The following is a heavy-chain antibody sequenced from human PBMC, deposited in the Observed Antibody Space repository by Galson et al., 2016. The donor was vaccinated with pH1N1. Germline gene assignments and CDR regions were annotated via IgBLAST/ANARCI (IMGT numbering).Heavy chain of an antibody. D-gene: IGHD1-1*01. Sequence: SVKVSCKASGYIFTTYFINWVRQAPGQGLEWMGWINTNTGNPTYAQNFTGRLVLSLDTSVNTVYLQLSSLRADDTAAYYCARSTGDDPFDIWGQGTMVTVSS. CDR1: GYIFTTYF. V-gene: IGHV7-4-1*02. J-gene: IGHJ3*02. CDR2: INTNTGNP. CDR3: ARSTGDDPFDI.